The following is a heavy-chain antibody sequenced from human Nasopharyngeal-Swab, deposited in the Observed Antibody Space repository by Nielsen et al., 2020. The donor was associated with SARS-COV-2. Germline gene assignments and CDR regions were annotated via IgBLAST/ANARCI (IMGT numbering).Heavy chain of an antibody. CDR2: FNTNTGNP. V-gene: IGHV7-4-1*02. D-gene: IGHD3-3*01. Sequence: GRQAPGQGREWLGWFNTNTGNPTYAQGFTGRFVFSLDTSVSTAYLQSSSLKAEDTAVYYWARDFTQGITIFGVVHDWYFDLWGRGTLVTVSS. CDR3: ARDFTQGITIFGVVHDWYFDL. J-gene: IGHJ2*01.